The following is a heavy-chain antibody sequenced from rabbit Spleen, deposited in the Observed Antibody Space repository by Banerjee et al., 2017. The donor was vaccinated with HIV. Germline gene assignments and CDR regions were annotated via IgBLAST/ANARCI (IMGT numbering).Heavy chain of an antibody. J-gene: IGHJ4*01. CDR3: ARDLVAVIGWNFNL. Sequence: QLKESGGGLVQPGGSLKLSCTASGFDFSRDYMNWVRQAPGKGLEWIGYIDPVFGITYYASWVNGRFTISSHNAQNTVSLQMNSLTAADTATYFCARDLVAVIGWNFNLWGQGTLVTV. D-gene: IGHD1-1*01. V-gene: IGHV1S7*01. CDR1: GFDFSRDY. CDR2: IDPVFGIT.